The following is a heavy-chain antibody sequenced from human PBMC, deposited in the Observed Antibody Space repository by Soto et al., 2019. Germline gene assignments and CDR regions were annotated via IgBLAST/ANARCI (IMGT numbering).Heavy chain of an antibody. D-gene: IGHD1-20*01. J-gene: IGHJ3*02. CDR3: ARVRHINAFDI. V-gene: IGHV4-30-4*01. CDR2: IYYSGST. CDR1: GGSISSGDYY. Sequence: LCGGSISSGDYYWSWIRQPPGKGLEWIGYIYYSGSTYYNPSLKSRVTISVDTSKNQFSLKLSSVTAADTAVYYCARVRHINAFDIWGQGTMVTVSS.